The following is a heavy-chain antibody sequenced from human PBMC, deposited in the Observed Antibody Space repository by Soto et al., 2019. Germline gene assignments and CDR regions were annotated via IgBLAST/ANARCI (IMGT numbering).Heavy chain of an antibody. D-gene: IGHD5-18*01. CDR1: GFTFSSYG. V-gene: IGHV3-30*18. CDR3: AKDHAMVETDFDY. Sequence: QVQLVESGGGVVQPGRSLRLSCAASGFTFSSYGMHWVRQAPGKGLERVAVISYDGSNKYYADSVKGRFTISRDNSKNTLYLQMNSLRAEDTAVYYCAKDHAMVETDFDYWGQGTLVTVSS. CDR2: ISYDGSNK. J-gene: IGHJ4*02.